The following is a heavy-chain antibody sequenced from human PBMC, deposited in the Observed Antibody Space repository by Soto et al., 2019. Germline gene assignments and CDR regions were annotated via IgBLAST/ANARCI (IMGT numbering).Heavy chain of an antibody. V-gene: IGHV1-18*01. J-gene: IGHJ5*02. CDR2: ISAYNGNT. Sequence: ASVKLSCKASGYTFTSYAITRVRQAPGQGLEWMGWISAYNGNTNYAQKLQSRVTMTTDTYTSTASMKLRSLKSDDTAAYYRARSFDSSSKWFDLWGQGTLVNVSS. CDR3: ARSFDSSSKWFDL. CDR1: GYTFTSYA. D-gene: IGHD3-3*01.